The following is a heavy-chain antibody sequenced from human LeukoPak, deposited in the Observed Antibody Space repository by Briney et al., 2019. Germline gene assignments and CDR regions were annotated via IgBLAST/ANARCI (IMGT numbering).Heavy chain of an antibody. J-gene: IGHJ5*02. CDR2: ISYDGSNK. CDR3: ARDGGYDSSGYYNNWFDP. CDR1: GFTFSSYA. Sequence: GGSLRLSCAASGFTFSSYAMHWVRQAPGKGLEWVAVISYDGSNKYYADSVKGRFTTSRDNSKNTLYLQMNSLRAEDTAVYYCARDGGYDSSGYYNNWFDPWGQGTLVTVSS. V-gene: IGHV3-30*04. D-gene: IGHD3-22*01.